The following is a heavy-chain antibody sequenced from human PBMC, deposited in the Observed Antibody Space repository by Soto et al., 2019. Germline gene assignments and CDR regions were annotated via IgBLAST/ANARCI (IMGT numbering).Heavy chain of an antibody. V-gene: IGHV1-18*01. CDR3: ASSPNLGIVVVMAFDY. CDR2: ISAYNGNT. J-gene: IGHJ4*02. Sequence: QVQLVQSGAEVKKPGASVKVSCKASGYTFTNYGISWVRQAPGQGLEWMGWISAYNGNTNYAQKLQGRVTMTTDTPTSTAYRERRSLGSDDRAVYYCASSPNLGIVVVMAFDYWGQGTLVTVSS. D-gene: IGHD3-22*01. CDR1: GYTFTNYG.